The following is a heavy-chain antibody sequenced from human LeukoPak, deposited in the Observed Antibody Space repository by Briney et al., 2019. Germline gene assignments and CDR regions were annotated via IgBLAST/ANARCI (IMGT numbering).Heavy chain of an antibody. D-gene: IGHD3-22*01. CDR3: ARQQYYYDSSGYLPASDI. V-gene: IGHV4-34*01. CDR1: GGPFSGYY. Sequence: PSETLSLTCAVYGGPFSGYYWSWIRQPPGKGLEWIGEINHSGSTNYNPSLKSRVTISVDTSKNQFSLKLSSVTAADTAVYYCARQQYYYDSSGYLPASDIWGQGTMVTVSS. CDR2: INHSGST. J-gene: IGHJ3*02.